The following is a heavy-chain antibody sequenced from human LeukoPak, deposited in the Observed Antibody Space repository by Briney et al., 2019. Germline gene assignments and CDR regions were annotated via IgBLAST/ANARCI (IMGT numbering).Heavy chain of an antibody. Sequence: PSETLSLTCAVSGGSFSTYYWSWIRQPPGKGLEWIGYIYYSGSTNYNPPLKSRVTISVDTSKNQFSLKLSSVTAADTAVYYCARDSRYYGSGSYYGSNWFDPWGQGTLVTVSS. CDR3: ARDSRYYGSGSYYGSNWFDP. V-gene: IGHV4-59*01. D-gene: IGHD3-10*01. CDR2: IYYSGST. CDR1: GGSFSTYY. J-gene: IGHJ5*02.